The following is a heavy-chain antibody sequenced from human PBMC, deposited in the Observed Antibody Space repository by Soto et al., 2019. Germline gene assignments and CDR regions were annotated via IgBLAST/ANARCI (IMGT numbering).Heavy chain of an antibody. J-gene: IGHJ4*02. CDR3: AKSPNFYCSSYHCYKYYFDY. V-gene: IGHV3-30*18. CDR2: ISYDGSDK. CDR1: GFTFNTSG. D-gene: IGHD2-2*01. Sequence: GWSLRLSCAASGFTFNTSGMDWFRQAPGKGLEWVAVISYDGSDKYYSDSVRGRSTISRDNSMNTLYLQMNSLRTEDTAVYYCAKSPNFYCSSYHCYKYYFDYWGQGTLVTVSS.